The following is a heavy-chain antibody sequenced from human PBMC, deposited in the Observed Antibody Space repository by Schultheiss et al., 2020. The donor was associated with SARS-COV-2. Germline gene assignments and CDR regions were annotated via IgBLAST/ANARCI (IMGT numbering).Heavy chain of an antibody. J-gene: IGHJ6*02. CDR3: ARDRTAVAATDYYYYGMDV. Sequence: SETLSLTCTVSGGSVSSGSYYWSWIRQPPGKGLEWIGYIYYSGSTNYNPSLKSRVTISVDTSKNQFSLKLSSVTAADTAVYYCARDRTAVAATDYYYYGMDVWGQGTTVTVSS. V-gene: IGHV4-61*01. CDR2: IYYSGST. D-gene: IGHD6-19*01. CDR1: GGSVSSGSYY.